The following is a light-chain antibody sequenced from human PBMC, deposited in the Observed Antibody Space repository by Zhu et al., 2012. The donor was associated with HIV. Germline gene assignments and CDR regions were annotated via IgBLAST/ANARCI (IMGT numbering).Light chain of an antibody. CDR3: QQYGSSRT. J-gene: IGKJ1*01. CDR2: GAA. CDR1: QTVSSRF. Sequence: EIVLTQSPGTLSLSPGERATLSCRASQTVSSRFLAWYQQKPGQSPKLLIYGAASRATGTPRQVQWQWVWTGFTLTISRLEPEDFAVYYCQQYGSSRTFGRRDQGGNQT. V-gene: IGKV3-20*01.